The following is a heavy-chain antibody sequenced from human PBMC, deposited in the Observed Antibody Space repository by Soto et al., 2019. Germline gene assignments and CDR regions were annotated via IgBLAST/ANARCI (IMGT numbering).Heavy chain of an antibody. CDR1: GGSISSGGYS. CDR3: ARGDQSPLVPAASYWFDP. D-gene: IGHD2-2*01. Sequence: PSETLSLTCAVSGGSISSGGYSWSWIRQPPGKGLEWIGYIYHSGSTYYNPSLKSRVTISVVRSKNQFSLKLSSVTAADTAVYYCARGDQSPLVPAASYWFDPWGQGTLVTVSS. CDR2: IYHSGST. V-gene: IGHV4-30-2*01. J-gene: IGHJ5*02.